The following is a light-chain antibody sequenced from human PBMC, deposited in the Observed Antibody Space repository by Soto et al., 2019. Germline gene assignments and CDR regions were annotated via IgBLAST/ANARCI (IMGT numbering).Light chain of an antibody. CDR1: SSDVGSYNL. CDR2: EGS. V-gene: IGLV2-23*01. CDR3: FSYAGSAYV. Sequence: QSALTQPASVSGSPGQSITISCTGTSSDVGSYNLVSWYQQHPGKAPKLMIYEGSKRPSGVSNRFSGSKSGNTASLTISGLQAEYEADYYCFSYAGSAYVFGTGTKLTVL. J-gene: IGLJ1*01.